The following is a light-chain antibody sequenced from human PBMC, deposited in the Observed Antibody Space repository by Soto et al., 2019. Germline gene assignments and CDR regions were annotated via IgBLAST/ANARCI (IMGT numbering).Light chain of an antibody. CDR1: SSDVGGYDY. CDR3: SSYTSSSTLV. V-gene: IGLV2-14*01. CDR2: DVN. Sequence: QSVLTQRASVSGSPGQSITISCTGTSSDVGGYDYVSWYQQHPGKAPQLMIYDVNNRPSGVSNRFSGSKSGNTASLTISGLQAEDEADYYCSSYTSSSTLVFGTGTKVTVL. J-gene: IGLJ1*01.